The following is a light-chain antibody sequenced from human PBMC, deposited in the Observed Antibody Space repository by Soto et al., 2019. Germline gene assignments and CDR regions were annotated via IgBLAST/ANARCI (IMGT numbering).Light chain of an antibody. V-gene: IGKV3-20*01. CDR2: GTS. J-gene: IGKJ1*01. CDR1: QSVSSSY. Sequence: EIVLTQSPDTLSLSPGERATLSCRASQSVSSSYLAWYQQTPVQAPRLLIYGTSHRATGIPDRFSGSGSGTDFTLTISRLEPEDFAVYYCQQYGNSRWTFGQGTQVESK. CDR3: QQYGNSRWT.